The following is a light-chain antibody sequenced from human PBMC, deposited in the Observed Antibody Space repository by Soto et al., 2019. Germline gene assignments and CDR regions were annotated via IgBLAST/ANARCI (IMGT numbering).Light chain of an antibody. Sequence: QSALTQPASVSGSPGQSITISCTGTSSDLGSYDLVSWYQQHPGKAPKLMVYEGSKRPSGVSDRFSGSKSAYTAFLTISGVQADDEADYYCSSYAGSSTWVFGGGTKVTVL. V-gene: IGLV2-23*01. CDR3: SSYAGSSTWV. J-gene: IGLJ3*02. CDR1: SSDLGSYDL. CDR2: EGS.